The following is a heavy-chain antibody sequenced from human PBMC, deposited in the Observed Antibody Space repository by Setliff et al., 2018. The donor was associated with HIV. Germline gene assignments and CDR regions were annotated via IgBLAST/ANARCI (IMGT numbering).Heavy chain of an antibody. Sequence: SETLSLTCSVSGDSINSGGYYWSWIRQSPGKGLEWIASIHHSGNTYHNPSLKSRVTMSVDTSKNQVSLKLTSVTAEDTAVFYCARGVHCTSTTCYPSFYFDYWGQGIMVTVSS. CDR1: GDSINSGGYY. V-gene: IGHV4-38-2*02. CDR2: IHHSGNT. J-gene: IGHJ4*02. CDR3: ARGVHCTSTTCYPSFYFDY. D-gene: IGHD2-2*01.